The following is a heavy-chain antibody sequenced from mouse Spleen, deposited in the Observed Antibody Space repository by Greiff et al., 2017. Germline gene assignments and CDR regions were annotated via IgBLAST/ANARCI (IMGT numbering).Heavy chain of an antibody. Sequence: VQLQQSGAELVMPGASVKLSCKASGYTFTSYWMHWVKQRPGQGLEWIGEIDPSDSYTNYNQKFKGKATLTADKSSSTAYMELRSLTSEDSAVYYCTNGGTTYYFDYWGQGTTLTVSS. CDR2: IDPSDSYT. CDR3: TNGGTTYYFDY. CDR1: GYTFTSYW. J-gene: IGHJ2*01. D-gene: IGHD1-1*01. V-gene: IGHV1-69*01.